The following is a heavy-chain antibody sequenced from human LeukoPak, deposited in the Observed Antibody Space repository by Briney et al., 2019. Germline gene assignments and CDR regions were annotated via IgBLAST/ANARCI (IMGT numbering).Heavy chain of an antibody. CDR2: IYYSGST. Sequence: PSGTLSLTCTVSGGSISSSSYYWGWIRQPPGKGLEWIGSIYYSGSTYYNPSLKSRVTISVDTSKNQFSLKLSSVTAADTAVYYCARMAVSTSFDYWGQGTLVTVSS. J-gene: IGHJ4*02. CDR1: GGSISSSSYY. V-gene: IGHV4-39*01. CDR3: ARMAVSTSFDY. D-gene: IGHD5-24*01.